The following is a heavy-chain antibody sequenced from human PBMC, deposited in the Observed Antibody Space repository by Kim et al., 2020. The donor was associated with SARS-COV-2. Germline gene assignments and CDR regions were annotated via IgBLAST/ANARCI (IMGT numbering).Heavy chain of an antibody. Sequence: GGSLRLSCAASGFTFSDYYMSWIRQAPGKGLEWVSYISSSGSTIYYADSVKGRFTISRDNAKNSLYLQMNSLRAEDTAVYYCARDVKAGTPYFQHWGQGTLVTVSS. CDR2: ISSSGSTI. CDR3: ARDVKAGTPYFQH. D-gene: IGHD6-19*01. V-gene: IGHV3-11*01. CDR1: GFTFSDYY. J-gene: IGHJ1*01.